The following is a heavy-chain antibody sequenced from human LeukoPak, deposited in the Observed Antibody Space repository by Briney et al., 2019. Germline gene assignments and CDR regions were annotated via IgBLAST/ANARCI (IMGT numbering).Heavy chain of an antibody. Sequence: ASVKVSCKASGYTFTSYAMHWVRQAPGQRLEWMGWINAGNGNTKYSQKFQGRVTITRDTSASTAYMELSSLRSEDTAVYYCASSKRGYYYDSSGYYYWGQGTLVTVSS. V-gene: IGHV1-3*01. J-gene: IGHJ4*02. D-gene: IGHD3-22*01. CDR2: INAGNGNT. CDR1: GYTFTSYA. CDR3: ASSKRGYYYDSSGYYY.